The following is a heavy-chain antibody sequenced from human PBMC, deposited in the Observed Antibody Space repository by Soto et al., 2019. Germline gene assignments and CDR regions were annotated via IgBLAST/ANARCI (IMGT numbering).Heavy chain of an antibody. V-gene: IGHV4-31*03. D-gene: IGHD6-13*01. CDR1: GGSISSGGYY. CDR3: ARVLLSTRIAANWFDP. Sequence: PSETLSLTCTVCGGSISSGGYYWSWIRQHPGKGLEWIGYIYYSGSTYYNPSLKSRVTISVDTSKNQFSLKLSSVTAADTAVYYCARVLLSTRIAANWFDPWGQGTLVTVSS. J-gene: IGHJ5*02. CDR2: IYYSGST.